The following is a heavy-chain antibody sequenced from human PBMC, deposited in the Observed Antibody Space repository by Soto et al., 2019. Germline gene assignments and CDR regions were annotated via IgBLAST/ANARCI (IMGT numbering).Heavy chain of an antibody. CDR1: GFDFHAYA. D-gene: IGHD6-19*01. CDR2: INGVGDKS. V-gene: IGHV3-23*01. Sequence: EVRLLDSGGGLVQRGGSLRLSCEASGFDFHAYAMSWVRQVPGKGLQWVSAINGVGDKSFYAPSVEGRFTISRDNARNSLSLQMNILSDEDTAVYYCTKSADSAGWGVDFWGQGTLVTVSS. CDR3: TKSADSAGWGVDF. J-gene: IGHJ4*02.